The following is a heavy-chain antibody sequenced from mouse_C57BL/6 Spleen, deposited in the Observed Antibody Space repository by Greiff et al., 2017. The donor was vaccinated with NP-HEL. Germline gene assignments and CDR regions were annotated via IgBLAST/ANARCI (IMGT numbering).Heavy chain of an antibody. D-gene: IGHD2-3*01. CDR3: ALYDGYYTWFAY. CDR1: GYTFTSYW. CDR2: IDPSDSET. Sequence: QVQLKQPGAELVRPGSSVKLSCKASGYTFTSYWMHWVKQRPIQGLEWIGNIDPSDSETHYNQKFKDKATLTVDKSSSTAYMQLSSLTSEDSAVYYCALYDGYYTWFAYWGQGTLVTVSA. J-gene: IGHJ3*01. V-gene: IGHV1-52*01.